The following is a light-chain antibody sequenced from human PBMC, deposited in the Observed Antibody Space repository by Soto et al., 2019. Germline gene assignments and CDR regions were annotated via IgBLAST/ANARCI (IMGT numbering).Light chain of an antibody. J-gene: IGLJ1*01. V-gene: IGLV1-51*01. CDR2: DDN. CDR1: SSNIGGNS. Sequence: QSLLAQPPSVSAAPGQKVTISCSGSSSNIGGNSVSWYQQLPGTAPKLLIYDDNKRPSGIPDRFSGSKSGTSATLGITGFQTGDEADYYCGSWDSSLSAYVVGLGTKVTVL. CDR3: GSWDSSLSAYV.